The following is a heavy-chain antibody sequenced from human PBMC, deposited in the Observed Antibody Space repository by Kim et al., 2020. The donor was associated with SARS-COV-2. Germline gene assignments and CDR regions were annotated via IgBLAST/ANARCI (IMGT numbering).Heavy chain of an antibody. V-gene: IGHV3-23*01. CDR1: GFTFSSSA. J-gene: IGHJ5*02. CDR2: ISDSGGGT. CDR3: AKGVYLDP. Sequence: GGSLRLSCAASGFTFSSSAMYWVRQAPGKGPEWVSTISDSGGGTSYADSVKGRFTISRDNSKDTLYRQMNSLRVEDTAVYYCAKGVYLDPWGQGTLVTVSS. D-gene: IGHD2-8*01.